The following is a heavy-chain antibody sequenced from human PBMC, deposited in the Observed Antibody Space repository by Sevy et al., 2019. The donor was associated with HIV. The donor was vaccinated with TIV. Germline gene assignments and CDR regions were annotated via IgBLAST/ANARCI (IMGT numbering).Heavy chain of an antibody. V-gene: IGHV3-30*18. CDR2: ISYDGSNK. J-gene: IGHJ4*02. CDR1: GFTFSSYG. CDR3: ANQNYDSSGYCDY. D-gene: IGHD3-22*01. Sequence: GESLKISCAASGFTFSSYGMHWVRQAPGKGLEWVAVISYDGSNKYYADSVKGRFTISRDNSKNTLYLQMNSLGAEDTAVYYCANQNYDSSGYCDYWGQGTLVTVSS.